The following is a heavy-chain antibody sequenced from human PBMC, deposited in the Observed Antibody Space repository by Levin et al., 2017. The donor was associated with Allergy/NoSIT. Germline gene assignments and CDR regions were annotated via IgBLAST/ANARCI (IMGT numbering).Heavy chain of an antibody. CDR3: ASLRTTVASYEDLDI. D-gene: IGHD4-23*01. CDR2: ITSSSDAK. CDR1: GFTFSTYN. Sequence: PGESLKISCVGSGFTFSTYNMNWVRQPPGKGLEWISYITSSSDAKFYADSVKGRFTISRDNARTSLHLQMNSLRDEDTAMYYCASLRTTVASYEDLDIWGQGTMVVVSS. J-gene: IGHJ3*02. V-gene: IGHV3-48*02.